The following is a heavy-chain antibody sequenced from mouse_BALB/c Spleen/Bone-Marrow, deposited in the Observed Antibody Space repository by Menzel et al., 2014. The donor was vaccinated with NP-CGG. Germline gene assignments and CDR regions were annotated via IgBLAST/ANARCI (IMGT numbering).Heavy chain of an antibody. D-gene: IGHD4-1*01. J-gene: IGHJ1*01. CDR1: GFTFSSFG. Sequence: EVKLMESGGGLVQPGGSRKLSCAASGFTFSSFGMHWVRQAPEKGLEWVAYISSGSTAIFYADTVKGRFTISRDNPKNTLSLQMTSLRSEDTAMYYCTRGGNWDDFDVWGAGTTVTVSS. CDR3: TRGGNWDDFDV. V-gene: IGHV5-17*02. CDR2: ISSGSTAI.